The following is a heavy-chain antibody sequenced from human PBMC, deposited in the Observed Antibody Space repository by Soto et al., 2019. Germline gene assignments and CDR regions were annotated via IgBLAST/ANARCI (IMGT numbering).Heavy chain of an antibody. D-gene: IGHD6-19*01. CDR2: IYYSGST. V-gene: IGHV4-39*01. CDR3: ARRPQPRYSSGWYDGGDWFDP. J-gene: IGHJ5*02. Sequence: QLQLQESGPGLVKPSETLSLTCTVSGGSISSSSYYWGWIRQPPGKGLEWCGSIYYSGSTYYNPSCRSRVPISVDTSKNKFTLKLTSVTAADTAVYYCARRPQPRYSSGWYDGGDWFDPWGQGTLVTVSS. CDR1: GGSISSSSYY.